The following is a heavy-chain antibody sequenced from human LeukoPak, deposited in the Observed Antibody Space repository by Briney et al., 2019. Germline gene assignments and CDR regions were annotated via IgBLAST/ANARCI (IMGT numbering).Heavy chain of an antibody. CDR3: ARAAGSNYDFWSGYLAH. CDR2: ISSSSSYI. D-gene: IGHD3-3*01. CDR1: GFTFSSYS. Sequence: PGGSLRLSCAAPGFTFSSYSMNWVRQAPGKGLEWVSSISSSSSYIYYADSVKGRFTISRDNAKNSLYLQMNSLRAEDTAVYYCARAAGSNYDFWSGYLAHWGQGTLVTVSS. V-gene: IGHV3-21*01. J-gene: IGHJ4*02.